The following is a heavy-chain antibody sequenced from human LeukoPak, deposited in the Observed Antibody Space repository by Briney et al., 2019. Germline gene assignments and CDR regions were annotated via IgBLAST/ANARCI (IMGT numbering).Heavy chain of an antibody. D-gene: IGHD6-13*01. CDR1: GGSISSGGYY. Sequence: SETLSLTCTVSGGSISSGGYYWSWIRQHPGKGLEWIGYIYYSGSTYYNPSLKSRVSISLDTTKNQFSLRLTSVTAADTAVYFCAVKIAAAGFYWGQGTLVTVSS. CDR2: IYYSGST. CDR3: AVKIAAAGFY. V-gene: IGHV4-31*03. J-gene: IGHJ4*02.